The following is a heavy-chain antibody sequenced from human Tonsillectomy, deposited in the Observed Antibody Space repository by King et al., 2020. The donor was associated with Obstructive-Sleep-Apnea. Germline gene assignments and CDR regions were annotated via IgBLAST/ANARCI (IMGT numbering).Heavy chain of an antibody. D-gene: IGHD3-10*01. J-gene: IGHJ3*02. V-gene: IGHV5-51*01. Sequence: QLVQSGAEAKKPGESPRISCRGSGFSFSRHWIAWVRQMPGKGLEWMGIIYPGGSDTRYSPTFRGQVVTSVDKSTSTAHLQWNNLRASDTAIFYCARQQRNAAGTDYPDAGLDIWGQGTKVTVSS. CDR2: IYPGGSDT. CDR3: ARQQRNAAGTDYPDAGLDI. CDR1: GFSFSRHW.